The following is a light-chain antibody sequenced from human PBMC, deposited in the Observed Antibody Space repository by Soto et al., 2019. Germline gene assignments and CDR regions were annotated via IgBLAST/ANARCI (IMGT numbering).Light chain of an antibody. CDR1: QSVSNNY. CDR2: GAS. CDR3: QQYAHPPRK. V-gene: IGKV3-20*01. Sequence: EIVLTQSPGTLSLSPGERATLSCRASQSVSNNYLAWYQQKPGQAPRLLIYGASSRATGIPNRFSGSGCGTDFGRTFSRLGVEHLPVYSSQQYAHPPRKIGEGTKVDIK. J-gene: IGKJ1*01.